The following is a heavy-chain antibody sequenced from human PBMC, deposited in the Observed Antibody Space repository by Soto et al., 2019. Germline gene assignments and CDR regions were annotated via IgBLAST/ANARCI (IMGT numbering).Heavy chain of an antibody. CDR2: IWYDGSNK. V-gene: IGHV3-33*01. Sequence: VQLVESGGGVVQPGRSLRLSCAASGFTFSSYGMHWVRQAPGKGLEWVAVIWYDGSNKYYADSVKGRFTISRDNSKNTLYLQMNSLRAEDTAVYYCAREGGYSYGNYYYYYGMDVWGQGTTVTVSS. D-gene: IGHD5-18*01. CDR3: AREGGYSYGNYYYYYGMDV. CDR1: GFTFSSYG. J-gene: IGHJ6*02.